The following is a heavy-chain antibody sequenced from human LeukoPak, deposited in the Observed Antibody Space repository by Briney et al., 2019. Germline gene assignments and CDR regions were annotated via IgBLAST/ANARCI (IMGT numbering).Heavy chain of an antibody. CDR3: ARFGSAVAGTDNYYYMEV. J-gene: IGHJ6*03. V-gene: IGHV4-59*12. CDR1: GGTIGGYY. CDR2: IHYSGTT. Sequence: SETLSLTCTVSGGTIGGYYWSWIRQPPGKGLEYIGSIHYSGTTNYNPSPMSRLTITLNTTYNQFSHMLMNVPTADNAAEYCARFGSAVAGTDNYYYMEVWGKGTTVTVS. D-gene: IGHD6-19*01.